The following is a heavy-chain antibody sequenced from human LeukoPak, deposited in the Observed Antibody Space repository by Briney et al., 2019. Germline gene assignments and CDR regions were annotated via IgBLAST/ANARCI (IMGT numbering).Heavy chain of an antibody. Sequence: GGSLGLSCAASGFTFSSYDMHWVRQATGKGLEWVSAIGTAGDTYYPGSVKGRFTISRENAKNSLYLQMNSLRAGDTAVYYCARFFCSGGSCYLDYWGQGTLVTVSS. J-gene: IGHJ4*02. V-gene: IGHV3-13*01. CDR2: IGTAGDT. D-gene: IGHD2-15*01. CDR3: ARFFCSGGSCYLDY. CDR1: GFTFSSYD.